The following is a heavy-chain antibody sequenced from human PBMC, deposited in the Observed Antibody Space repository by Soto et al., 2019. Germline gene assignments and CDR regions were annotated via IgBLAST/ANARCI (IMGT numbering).Heavy chain of an antibody. J-gene: IGHJ4*02. V-gene: IGHV3-23*05. Sequence: PGGSLRLSCTAFGLPHSNLAMIGFRHAPGKELDCISGIYGIGRGIEYAYSVKGRFTITRDNCKNKVYLDITNLSGDDTAQYYVATGGVYSNYLWGMDHWGRGTQVTVSS. CDR2: IYGIGRGI. D-gene: IGHD2-8*02. CDR1: GLPHSNLA. CDR3: ATGGVYSNYLWGMDH.